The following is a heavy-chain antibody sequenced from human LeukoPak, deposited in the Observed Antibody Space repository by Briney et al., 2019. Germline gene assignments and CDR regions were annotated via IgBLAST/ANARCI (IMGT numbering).Heavy chain of an antibody. Sequence: GASVKVSCKASGYTFTRYYMHWVRQAPGQGGEGVGWVNPNSGGTNYAQKFQGRITMTRDTSISTAYMELSRLRSDDTAVYYCASGGRDAFDIWGQGTMVTVSS. CDR3: ASGGRDAFDI. CDR2: VNPNSGGT. CDR1: GYTFTRYY. D-gene: IGHD4-23*01. J-gene: IGHJ3*02. V-gene: IGHV1-2*02.